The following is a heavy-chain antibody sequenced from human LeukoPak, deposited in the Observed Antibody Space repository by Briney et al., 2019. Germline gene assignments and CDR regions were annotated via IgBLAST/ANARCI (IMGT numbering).Heavy chain of an antibody. V-gene: IGHV3-23*01. J-gene: IGHJ4*02. CDR3: ARDRGSGAFDN. D-gene: IGHD2-8*02. Sequence: GGSLRLSCVASGFTFGSAAMTRVRQAPGKGLEWVSGISGSDGGTYYADSVKGRFTISRDNSKNTLYLQMNSLRVEDTDIYYCARDRGSGAFDNWGQGTLVTVSS. CDR2: ISGSDGGT. CDR1: GFTFGSAA.